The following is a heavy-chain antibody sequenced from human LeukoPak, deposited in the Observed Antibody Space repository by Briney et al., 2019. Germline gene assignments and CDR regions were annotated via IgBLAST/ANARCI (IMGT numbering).Heavy chain of an antibody. Sequence: GESLKISCKGSGYSFTSYWIGWVRQMPGKGLEWMGIIYPGDSDTRYSPSFQGQVTISADKSISTAYLQWSSLKASDTAMYYCARLGGLGYCSSTSCQGYFDYWGQGTLVTVSS. V-gene: IGHV5-51*01. CDR1: GYSFTSYW. D-gene: IGHD2-2*01. CDR2: IYPGDSDT. J-gene: IGHJ4*02. CDR3: ARLGGLGYCSSTSCQGYFDY.